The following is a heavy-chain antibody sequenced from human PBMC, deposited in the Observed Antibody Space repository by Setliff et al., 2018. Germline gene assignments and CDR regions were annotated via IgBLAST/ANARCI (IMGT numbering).Heavy chain of an antibody. CDR2: ISGDGDTT. V-gene: IGHV3-23*01. Sequence: GGSLRLSCEGSGFIFGSYAMGWVRQAPGKGLEWLASISGDGDTTYNADSVNGRFTISRDNSKNTLYLQMNSLSGDDTAVYYCAKFISYYYYGMDGWGQGTTVTVSS. J-gene: IGHJ6*02. CDR3: AKFISYYYYGMDG. CDR1: GFIFGSYA.